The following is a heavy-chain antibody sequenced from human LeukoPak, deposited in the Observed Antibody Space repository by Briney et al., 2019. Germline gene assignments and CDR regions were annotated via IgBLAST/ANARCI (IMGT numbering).Heavy chain of an antibody. Sequence: ASVKVSCKASGGTFSSYAISWVRQAPGQGLEWMGGIIPIFGTANYPQKFQGRVTITTDESTSTAYMELSSLRSEDTAVYYCARERNYYDSSGYHAGYMDVWGKGTTVTVSS. V-gene: IGHV1-69*05. CDR2: IIPIFGTA. J-gene: IGHJ6*03. D-gene: IGHD3-22*01. CDR1: GGTFSSYA. CDR3: ARERNYYDSSGYHAGYMDV.